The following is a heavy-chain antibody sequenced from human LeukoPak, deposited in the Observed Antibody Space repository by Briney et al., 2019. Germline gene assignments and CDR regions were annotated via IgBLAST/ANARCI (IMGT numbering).Heavy chain of an antibody. CDR2: ISISGDIT. D-gene: IGHD4/OR15-4a*01. CDR1: GFTFSSHA. CDR3: ANEEVPNDY. Sequence: GGSLRLSCAASGFTFSSHAMTWVRQAPGKGLEWVSGISISGDITYYADSVQGRFIIFRDNSKNTVYLQMNSLRVEDTAVYYCANEEVPNDYWGQGTLVTVSS. V-gene: IGHV3-23*01. J-gene: IGHJ4*02.